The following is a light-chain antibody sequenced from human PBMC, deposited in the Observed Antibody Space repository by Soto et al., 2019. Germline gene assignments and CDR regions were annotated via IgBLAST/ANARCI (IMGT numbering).Light chain of an antibody. CDR3: CSYAGFYTVL. Sequence: QSALTQPASLSGSPGQSITISCTGTSSDIGAYDYVSWFQQHPGKAPKLMISEVNNRPSGVSNRFSGSKSGNTAYLTISGLQAEDEADYYCCSYAGFYTVLFGGGTKLTVL. V-gene: IGLV2-14*01. CDR1: SSDIGAYDY. CDR2: EVN. J-gene: IGLJ2*01.